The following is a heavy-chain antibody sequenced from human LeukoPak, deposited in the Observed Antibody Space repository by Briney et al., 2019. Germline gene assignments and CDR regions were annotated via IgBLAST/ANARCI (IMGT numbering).Heavy chain of an antibody. J-gene: IGHJ6*02. CDR3: ARAPRHDILTGYYKVYYYGMDV. CDR2: INHSGST. Sequence: SETLSLTCAVYGGSFSGYYWSWIRQPPGKGLEWIGEINHSGSTNYNPSLKSRVIISVDTSKNQFSLKLSSVTAADTAVYYCARAPRHDILTGYYKVYYYGMDVWGQGTTVTVSS. CDR1: GGSFSGYY. V-gene: IGHV4-34*01. D-gene: IGHD3-9*01.